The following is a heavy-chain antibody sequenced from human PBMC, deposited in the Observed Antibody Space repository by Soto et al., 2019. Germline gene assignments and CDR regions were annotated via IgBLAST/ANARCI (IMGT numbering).Heavy chain of an antibody. D-gene: IGHD2-2*01. CDR1: GFTFSNSW. CDR3: VKVLARGVGVPRLYFDS. Sequence: PGGSLRLSCAASGFTFSNSWMHWVRQVSGKGLEWVSRINADGTSTSYADSVKGRFTISRDNAKNTLYLHVNSLRAEDTAVYYCVKVLARGVGVPRLYFDSWGQGALVTVSS. J-gene: IGHJ4*02. CDR2: INADGTST. V-gene: IGHV3-74*01.